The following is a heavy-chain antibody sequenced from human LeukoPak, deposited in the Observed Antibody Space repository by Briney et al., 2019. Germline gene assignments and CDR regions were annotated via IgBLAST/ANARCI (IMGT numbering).Heavy chain of an antibody. V-gene: IGHV1-69*04. Sequence: SVKVSCKASGGTFSSYAISWVRQAPGQGLEWMGRIIPILGIANYAQKFQGRVMITADKSTSTAYMELSSLRSEDTAVYYCARTLWFGESNAFDIWGQGTMVTVSS. D-gene: IGHD3-10*01. CDR2: IIPILGIA. CDR1: GGTFSSYA. CDR3: ARTLWFGESNAFDI. J-gene: IGHJ3*02.